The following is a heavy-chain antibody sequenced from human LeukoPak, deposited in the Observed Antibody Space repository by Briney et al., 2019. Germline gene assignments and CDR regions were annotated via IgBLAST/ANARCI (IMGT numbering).Heavy chain of an antibody. J-gene: IGHJ5*02. V-gene: IGHV3-66*03. CDR2: IYTSGST. D-gene: IGHD3-10*01. CDR3: ARDRAGTQSWVEFDL. Sequence: GGSLRLSCAASGFSVTTKYMSWVRQAPGKGLEWVALIYTSGSTFYADSVMGRFTVSRDNSKNTLYLQMNSLRAEDSAAYYCARDRAGTQSWVEFDLWGQGTLVTVSS. CDR1: GFSVTTKY.